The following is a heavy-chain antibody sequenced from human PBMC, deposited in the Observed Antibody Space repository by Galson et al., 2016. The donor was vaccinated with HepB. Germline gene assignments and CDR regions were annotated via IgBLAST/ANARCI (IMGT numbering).Heavy chain of an antibody. CDR3: ARDPSYGAYGFDV. V-gene: IGHV3-66*01. J-gene: IGHJ6*02. CDR1: GFTGSGNY. D-gene: IGHD5-18*01. Sequence: SLRLSCAASGFTGSGNYMSWVRQAPGKGLEWVSVIYSGGTTFYADSVGGRFAVSRDHTKTTLYLQMNSLRVEDTAVYYCARDPSYGAYGFDVWGQGTTVTVSS. CDR2: IYSGGTT.